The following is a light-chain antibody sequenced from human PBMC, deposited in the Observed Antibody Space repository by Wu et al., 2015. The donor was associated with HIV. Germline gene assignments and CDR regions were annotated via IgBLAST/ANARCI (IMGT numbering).Light chain of an antibody. CDR1: QSVGNY. V-gene: IGKV3-11*01. J-gene: IGKJ5*01. Sequence: EIVLTQSPATLSLSPGERATLSCRASQSVGNYLAWYQQKPGQSPRLLIYDSFNRATGIPARFSGSGSETDFTLTISSLDLEDFAFYYCQQSNSSPLTFGQGTRLEI. CDR3: QQSNSSPLT. CDR2: DSF.